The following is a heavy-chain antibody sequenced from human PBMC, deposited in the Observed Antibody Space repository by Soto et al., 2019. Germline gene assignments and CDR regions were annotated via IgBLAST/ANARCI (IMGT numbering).Heavy chain of an antibody. CDR3: ARVRYNWNYYFDY. D-gene: IGHD1-7*01. CDR2: ISSSGSTI. CDR1: GFTFSDYY. V-gene: IGHV3-11*01. Sequence: PGGSLRLSCAASGFTFSDYYMSWIRQAPGKGLEWVSYISSSGSTIYYADSVKGRFTISRDNAKNSLYLQMNSLRAEDTAVYYCARVRYNWNYYFDYWGQGTLVTVSS. J-gene: IGHJ4*02.